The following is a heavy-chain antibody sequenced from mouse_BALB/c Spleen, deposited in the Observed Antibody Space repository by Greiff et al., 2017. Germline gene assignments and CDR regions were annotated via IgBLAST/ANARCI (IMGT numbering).Heavy chain of an antibody. CDR2: ISTYYGDA. CDR3: ARGGYYGSNRAWFAY. J-gene: IGHJ3*01. CDR1: GYTFTDYA. D-gene: IGHD1-1*01. Sequence: VQLQQSGAELVRPGVSVKISCKGSGYTFTDYAMHWVKQSHAKSLEWIGVISTYYGDASYNQKFKGKATMTVDKSSSTAYMELARLTSEDSAIYYCARGGYYGSNRAWFAYWGQGTLVTVSA. V-gene: IGHV1S137*01.